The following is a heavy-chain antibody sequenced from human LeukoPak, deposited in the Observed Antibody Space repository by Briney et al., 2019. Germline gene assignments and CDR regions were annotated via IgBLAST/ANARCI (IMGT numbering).Heavy chain of an antibody. Sequence: GGSLRLSCAASGFSFGSSWMHWVRQAPGKGLVWVSRMNSDGSIITYADSVKGRFTTTRDNAKSTLFLQMNSLRADDTGVYFCARDAHSSSWTWGQGTLVTVSS. D-gene: IGHD6-13*01. V-gene: IGHV3-74*03. CDR3: ARDAHSSSWT. CDR2: MNSDGSII. CDR1: GFSFGSSW. J-gene: IGHJ4*02.